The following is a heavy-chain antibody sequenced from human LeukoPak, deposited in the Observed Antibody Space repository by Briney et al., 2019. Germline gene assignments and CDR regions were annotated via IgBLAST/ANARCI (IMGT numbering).Heavy chain of an antibody. Sequence: GGSLRLSCAASGLALSNHAMSWVRQAPGKGLEWVSSVSGRGRGGITEYADSVKGRFTISRDSSKNTLYLQMNNLRADDTALYYCAKFKNDFWSGYPSDAFDIWGQGTMVTVSS. V-gene: IGHV3-23*01. J-gene: IGHJ3*02. CDR1: GLALSNHA. D-gene: IGHD3-3*01. CDR3: AKFKNDFWSGYPSDAFDI. CDR2: VSGRGRGGIT.